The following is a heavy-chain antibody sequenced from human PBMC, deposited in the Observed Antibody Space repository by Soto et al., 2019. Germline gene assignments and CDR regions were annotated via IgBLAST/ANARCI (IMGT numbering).Heavy chain of an antibody. CDR2: ISSSSSYI. D-gene: IGHD3-22*01. CDR3: ARARDTYYDIVY. V-gene: IGHV3-21*01. J-gene: IGHJ4*02. CDR1: GFIFSSYS. Sequence: GSLRLSCAASGFIFSSYSMNWVRQAPGKGLEWLSSISSSSSYISYADSMKGRFTISRDNAKNSLYLQMNSLRAEDTAVYYCARARDTYYDIVYWGQGTLVTVSS.